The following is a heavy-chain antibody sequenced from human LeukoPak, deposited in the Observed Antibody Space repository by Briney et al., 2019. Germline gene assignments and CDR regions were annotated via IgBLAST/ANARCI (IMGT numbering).Heavy chain of an antibody. CDR2: ISSSSSYI. V-gene: IGHV3-21*04. Sequence: GGSLRLSCAASGFTFSSYSMNWVRQAPGKGLEWVSSISSSSSYIYYADSVKGRFTISRDNSKNSLYLQMNSLRTEDTALYYCAKDLAAGTQDYWGQGTLVTVSS. J-gene: IGHJ4*02. CDR3: AKDLAAGTQDY. D-gene: IGHD6-13*01. CDR1: GFTFSSYS.